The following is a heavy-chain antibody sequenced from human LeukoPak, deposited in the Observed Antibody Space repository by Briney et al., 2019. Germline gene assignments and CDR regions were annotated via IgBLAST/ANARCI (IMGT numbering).Heavy chain of an antibody. D-gene: IGHD3-10*01. CDR3: ARDPEYYYGSGSYFDY. CDR2: IKQDGSEK. Sequence: GGSLRLSCAASGFTFSSYWMSWVRQAPGKGLEWVANIKQDGSEKCYVDSVKGRFTISRDNAKNSLYLQMNSLRAEDTAVYYCARDPEYYYGSGSYFDYWGQGTLVTVSS. V-gene: IGHV3-7*01. J-gene: IGHJ4*02. CDR1: GFTFSSYW.